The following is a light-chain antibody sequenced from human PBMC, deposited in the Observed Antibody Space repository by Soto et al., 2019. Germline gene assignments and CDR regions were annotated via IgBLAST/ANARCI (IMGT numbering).Light chain of an antibody. Sequence: EIVLTQSPATLSLSPGERATLSCRASQSVSSSLAWYQQKPGQAPRLLIYDASNRATGIPARFSGSGSGTDFTLTISSLEPEDFALYYCHQRTSWPRTFGQGTKVEIK. CDR3: HQRTSWPRT. CDR2: DAS. V-gene: IGKV3-11*01. J-gene: IGKJ1*01. CDR1: QSVSSS.